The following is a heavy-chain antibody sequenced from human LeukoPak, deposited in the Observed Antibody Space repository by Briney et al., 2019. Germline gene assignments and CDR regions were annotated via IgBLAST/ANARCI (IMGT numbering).Heavy chain of an antibody. Sequence: ASVKVSCKASGYTFTSYGISWVRQAPGQGLEWMGWISAYNGNTNYAQKLQGRVTMTTDTSTSTAYMELRSLRSDDTAVYYCAREPQLYDILTGYLDYYAMDVWGQGTTVTVSS. CDR2: ISAYNGNT. J-gene: IGHJ6*02. CDR1: GYTFTSYG. V-gene: IGHV1-18*01. D-gene: IGHD3-9*01. CDR3: AREPQLYDILTGYLDYYAMDV.